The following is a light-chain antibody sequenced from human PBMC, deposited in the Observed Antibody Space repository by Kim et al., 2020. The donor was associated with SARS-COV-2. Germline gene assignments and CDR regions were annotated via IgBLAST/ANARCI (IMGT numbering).Light chain of an antibody. CDR1: QGISYY. J-gene: IGKJ3*01. CDR3: QNYKIVPLT. CDR2: AAS. Sequence: DIQMTQSPSSLSASVGDRVTITCRASQGISYYLAWYQQKPGKVPKLLIYAASALQPGVPSRFSGSGSGTDFTLTISGLQPEDVATYYFQNYKIVPLTFGPGTKVDI. V-gene: IGKV1-27*01.